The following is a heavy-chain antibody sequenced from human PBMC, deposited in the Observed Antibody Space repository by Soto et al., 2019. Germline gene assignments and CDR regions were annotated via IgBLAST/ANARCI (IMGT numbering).Heavy chain of an antibody. CDR1: GYSFTSYW. D-gene: IGHD3-3*01. V-gene: IGHV5-51*01. CDR3: ARLVGTFFGLFKADNSNGMSV. CDR2: IYPGDSDT. J-gene: IGHJ6*02. Sequence: PGESLKISCKGSGYSFTSYWIGWVRQMPGKGLEWMGIIYPGDSDTRYSPSFQGQVTISADKSISTAYLQWSSLKASDTAMYYCARLVGTFFGLFKADNSNGMSVWGQGTTVPVS.